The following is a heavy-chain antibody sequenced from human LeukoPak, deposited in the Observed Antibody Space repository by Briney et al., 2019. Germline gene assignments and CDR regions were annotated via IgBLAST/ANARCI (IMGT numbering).Heavy chain of an antibody. Sequence: GGSLRLSCAASGFTFSRYWMTWVRQAPGKGLEWVANIKQDGSKKNYVDSVKGRFTISRDNAKNSLYLQMNSLRAEDTAVYYCARDAGRSGYYEVDYWGQGTLVTVSS. J-gene: IGHJ4*02. CDR1: GFTFSRYW. D-gene: IGHD3-22*01. CDR2: IKQDGSKK. CDR3: ARDAGRSGYYEVDY. V-gene: IGHV3-7*01.